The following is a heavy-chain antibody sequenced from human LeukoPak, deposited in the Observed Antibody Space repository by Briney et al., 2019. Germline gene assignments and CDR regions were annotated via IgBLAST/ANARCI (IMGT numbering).Heavy chain of an antibody. CDR2: ISGSGGST. CDR3: AKTVTMVRGVIGGSSP. J-gene: IGHJ5*02. CDR1: GFTFSSYA. V-gene: IGHV3-23*01. D-gene: IGHD3-10*01. Sequence: PGGSLRLSCAASGFTFSSYAMSWVRQAPGKGLEWVSAISGSGGSTYYADSVKGRFTISRDNSKNTLYLQMNSLRAEDTAVYYCAKTVTMVRGVIGGSSPWGQGTLVTVSS.